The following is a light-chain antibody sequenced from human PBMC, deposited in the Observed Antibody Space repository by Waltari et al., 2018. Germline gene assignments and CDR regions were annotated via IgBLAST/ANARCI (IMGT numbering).Light chain of an antibody. CDR3: QSYDSSIWV. V-gene: IGLV1-40*01. CDR1: SSNIGAGFG. Sequence: QSALTQPPSVSGAAGQRVTISCTGSSSNIGAGFGVHWSPQLPGTAPQPLIHANRKRPPGVPDRFSGSKSGTSASLAITGLQAEDAADYYCQSYDSSIWVFGGGTKLTVL. J-gene: IGLJ3*02. CDR2: ANR.